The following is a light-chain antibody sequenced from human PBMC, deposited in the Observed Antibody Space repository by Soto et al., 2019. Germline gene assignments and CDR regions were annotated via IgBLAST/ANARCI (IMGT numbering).Light chain of an antibody. CDR1: QGINNY. CDR2: AAS. CDR3: QKYSSVPV. Sequence: DIPMTQSPSSLSASVGDRVPITCRASQGINNYVAWYQQKPGKPPKLLIYAASTLQSGVPSRFSGSGSGTDFTLTINSLQPEDVATYSCQKYSSVPVFGPGTKGDIK. V-gene: IGKV1-27*01. J-gene: IGKJ3*01.